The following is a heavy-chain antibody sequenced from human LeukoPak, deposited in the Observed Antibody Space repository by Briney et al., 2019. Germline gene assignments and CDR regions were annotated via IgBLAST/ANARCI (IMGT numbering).Heavy chain of an antibody. J-gene: IGHJ6*01. D-gene: IGHD3-16*01. CDR1: GFTFSSYS. CDR2: IISSSSKI. Sequence: GGSLRLSCAASGFTFSSYSMNWVRQAPGKGLEWVSYIISSSSKIYYADSVKGRFTISRDNAKNSLYPQMNSLRAEDAAVYYCARLRSYGYYYDGMDVWGQGTTVTVSS. CDR3: ARLRSYGYYYDGMDV. V-gene: IGHV3-48*04.